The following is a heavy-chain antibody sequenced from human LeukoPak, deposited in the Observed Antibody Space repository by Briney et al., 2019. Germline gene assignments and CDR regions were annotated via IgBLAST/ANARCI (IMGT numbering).Heavy chain of an antibody. CDR3: ARDHAYAFDI. CDR2: IRSSDGTV. Sequence: SXRLXXXXSXFTFSYYTMNWARQAPGKGLEWISYIRSSDGTVSYADSVKGRFTISTDTAKNSLFLQMNSLSAEDTAVYYCARDHAYAFDIWGQGTMVTVSS. J-gene: IGHJ3*02. CDR1: XFTFSYYT. V-gene: IGHV3-48*01.